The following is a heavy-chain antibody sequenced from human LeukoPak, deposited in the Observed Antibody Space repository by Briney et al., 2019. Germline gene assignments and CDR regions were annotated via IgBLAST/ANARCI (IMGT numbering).Heavy chain of an antibody. D-gene: IGHD3-22*01. Sequence: GGSLRLSCAASGFTVSSNYMSWVRQAPGKGLEWVSVIYSGGSTYYADSAKGRFTISRDNSKNTLYLQMNSLRAEDTAVYYCARDTYYYDSSGYYSDYWGQGTLVTVSS. CDR3: ARDTYYYDSSGYYSDY. J-gene: IGHJ4*02. V-gene: IGHV3-66*01. CDR2: IYSGGST. CDR1: GFTVSSNY.